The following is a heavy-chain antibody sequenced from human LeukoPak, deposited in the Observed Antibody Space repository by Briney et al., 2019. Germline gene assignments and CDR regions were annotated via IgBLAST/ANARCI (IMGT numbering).Heavy chain of an antibody. D-gene: IGHD2-15*01. CDR3: AREYCSGGRCHYYFDY. Sequence: VGSLRLSCAASGFTFSSYAMHWVRQAPGKGLEYVSGISSDGGSPFHVNSVKGRFTISRDNSKDTLYLQMGSLRAEDMAVYYCAREYCSGGRCHYYFDYWGQGTLVTVSS. J-gene: IGHJ4*02. V-gene: IGHV3-64*01. CDR1: GFTFSSYA. CDR2: ISSDGGSP.